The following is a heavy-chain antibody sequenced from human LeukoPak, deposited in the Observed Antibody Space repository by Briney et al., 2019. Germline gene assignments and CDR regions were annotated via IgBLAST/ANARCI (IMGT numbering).Heavy chain of an antibody. CDR3: ARVRYCSSTSRYSKSAFDI. CDR1: GGSFSGYY. J-gene: IGHJ3*02. V-gene: IGHV4-34*01. CDR2: INHSGST. Sequence: SETLSLTCAVYGGSFSGYYRSWIRQPPGKGLEWIGEINHSGSTNYNPSLKSRVTISVDTSKNQFSLKLGSVTAADTAVHYCARVRYCSSTSRYSKSAFDIWGQGTMVTVSS. D-gene: IGHD2-2*01.